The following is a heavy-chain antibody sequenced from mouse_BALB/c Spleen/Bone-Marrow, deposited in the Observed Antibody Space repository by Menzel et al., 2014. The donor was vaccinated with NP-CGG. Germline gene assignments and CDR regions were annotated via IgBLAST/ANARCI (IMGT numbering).Heavy chain of an antibody. J-gene: IGHJ2*01. Sequence: SGTVLARPGASVKTSCKASGYIFTSYWMHWVKQRPGQGLEWIGAIYPGNSDTSYNQKFKGKAKLTAVTSATTAYMELSSLTNEDSAVYFCTRKVYYGNPLDYWGQGTTLTVSS. CDR1: GYIFTSYW. CDR3: TRKVYYGNPLDY. D-gene: IGHD2-1*01. V-gene: IGHV1-5*01. CDR2: IYPGNSDT.